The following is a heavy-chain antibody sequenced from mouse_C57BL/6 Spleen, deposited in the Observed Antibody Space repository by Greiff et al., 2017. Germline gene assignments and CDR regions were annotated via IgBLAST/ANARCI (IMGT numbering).Heavy chain of an antibody. CDR2: FYPGDGDT. CDR1: GYTFSSYW. Sequence: QVKLQQSGPELVKPGASVKISCKASGYTFSSYWMYWVKQTPGKGLEWIGRFYPGDGDTNYNEKLKGKATLTVDKSSTTVYMKLSRLTAEDSAVYSCERNSCSCYYFDDWGTGTTLTVSS. CDR3: ERNSCSCYYFDD. D-gene: IGHD1-1*01. V-gene: IGHV1-82*01. J-gene: IGHJ2*01.